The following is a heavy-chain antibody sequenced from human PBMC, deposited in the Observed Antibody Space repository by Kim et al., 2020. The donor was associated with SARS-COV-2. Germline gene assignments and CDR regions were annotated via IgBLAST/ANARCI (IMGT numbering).Heavy chain of an antibody. J-gene: IGHJ3*02. CDR3: ARDGDLYSSGKDAFDI. CDR2: IKQDGNQK. V-gene: IGHV3-7*01. CDR1: GFTFSRYW. Sequence: GGYLRLSCAASGFTFSRYWMTWVRQAPGKGLEWVANIKQDGNQKYYVDSVKGRFTISRDNAKNSLYLQMNSLRAEDTAVYYCARDGDLYSSGKDAFDIWGQGTMVTVSS. D-gene: IGHD6-19*01.